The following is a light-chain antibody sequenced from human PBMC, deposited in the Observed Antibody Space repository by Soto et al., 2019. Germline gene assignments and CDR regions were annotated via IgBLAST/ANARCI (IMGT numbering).Light chain of an antibody. CDR2: EVS. J-gene: IGLJ1*01. CDR1: SSDVGGYNY. Sequence: QSALTQPASVSGSPGQSITISCTGTSSDVGGYNYVSWYQLHPGKAPKLMVYEVSNRPSEVSNRFSGSKSGNTASLTISGLQAEDEADYYCSSYTSSTAYVFGTGTKVTVL. V-gene: IGLV2-14*01. CDR3: SSYTSSTAYV.